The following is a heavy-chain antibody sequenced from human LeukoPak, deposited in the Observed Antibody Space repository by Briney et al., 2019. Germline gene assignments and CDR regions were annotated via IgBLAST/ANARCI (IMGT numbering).Heavy chain of an antibody. J-gene: IGHJ4*02. CDR2: IYYSGST. CDR1: GGSISSYY. V-gene: IGHV4-59*08. Sequence: SETLSLTCTVSGGSISSYYWSWIRQPPGKGLEWIGYIYYSGSTNYNPSLKSRVTISVDTSKNQFSLKLSSVTAADTAVYYCARLTMIAVVGDYFDYWGQGTLVTASS. CDR3: ARLTMIAVVGDYFDY. D-gene: IGHD3-22*01.